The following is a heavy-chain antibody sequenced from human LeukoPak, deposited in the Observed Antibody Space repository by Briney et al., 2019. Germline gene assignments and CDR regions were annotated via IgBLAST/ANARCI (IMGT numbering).Heavy chain of an antibody. CDR2: IYFSGNT. CDR1: GDSINDYY. J-gene: IGHJ6*02. Sequence: SETLSLTCTVAGDSINDYYWSWIRQPPGKGLEWIGNIYFSGNTNYNPSLKSRVTISEDKSKNQISLKLTSVTAADTAVYYCARMSGLYGMEVWGQGTTVTVS. D-gene: IGHD3-10*01. V-gene: IGHV4-59*01. CDR3: ARMSGLYGMEV.